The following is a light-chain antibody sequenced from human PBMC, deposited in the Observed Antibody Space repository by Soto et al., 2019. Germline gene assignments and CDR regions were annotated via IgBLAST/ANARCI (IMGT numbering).Light chain of an antibody. J-gene: IGKJ4*01. Sequence: DIQMTQSPSSLSASVGDRVTITCRASQSISGYLSWYYQRPGKAPKLLISAASTLQSGVPSRFSGSGSGTDFTLTISSLQPEDSATYYCLQDYSYPLTFGGGTKVEIK. CDR3: LQDYSYPLT. V-gene: IGKV1-39*01. CDR1: QSISGY. CDR2: AAS.